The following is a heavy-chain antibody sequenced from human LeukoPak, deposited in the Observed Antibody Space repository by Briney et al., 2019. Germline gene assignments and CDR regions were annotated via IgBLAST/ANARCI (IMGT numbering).Heavy chain of an antibody. J-gene: IGHJ5*02. CDR1: GGSFSGYY. Sequence: SETLSLTCAVYGGSFSGYYWSWIRQPPGKGLEWIGSIYYSGSTYYNPSLKSRVTISVDTSKNQFSLKLSSVTAADTAVYYCARFPGNEYYYDSSGYYFPWFDPWGQGTLVTVSS. CDR2: IYYSGST. V-gene: IGHV4-34*01. D-gene: IGHD3-22*01. CDR3: ARFPGNEYYYDSSGYYFPWFDP.